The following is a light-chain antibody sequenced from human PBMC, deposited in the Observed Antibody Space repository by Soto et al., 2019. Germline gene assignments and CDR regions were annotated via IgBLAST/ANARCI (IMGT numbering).Light chain of an antibody. J-gene: IGKJ1*01. V-gene: IGKV3-20*01. CDR2: GAS. CDR3: QQYVDSRWT. Sequence: EIVLTQSPGTLSSSPGERVTLSCRASQSVNSNFLAWYQQKPGQAPRLLFSGASSRATGIPDRFSGSGSGTDFTLTISRLEPEDFAVYYCQQYVDSRWTFGQGTKVDIK. CDR1: QSVNSNF.